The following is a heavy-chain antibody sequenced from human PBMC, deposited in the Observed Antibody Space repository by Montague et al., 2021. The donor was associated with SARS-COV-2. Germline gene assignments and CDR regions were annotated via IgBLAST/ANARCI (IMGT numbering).Heavy chain of an antibody. Sequence: SETLSLTCTVSDDSISSSSYNWGWIRQPPGKGLEWIGSVHYSGRPYYXPSLKSRVTIYVDTSKNQLSLKLRSVTAADTAVYYCTRHVHMTWPEPSPGFDYWGQGTLVTVSS. D-gene: IGHD1-1*01. V-gene: IGHV4-39*01. CDR2: VHYSGRP. CDR1: DDSISSSSYN. CDR3: TRHVHMTWPEPSPGFDY. J-gene: IGHJ4*02.